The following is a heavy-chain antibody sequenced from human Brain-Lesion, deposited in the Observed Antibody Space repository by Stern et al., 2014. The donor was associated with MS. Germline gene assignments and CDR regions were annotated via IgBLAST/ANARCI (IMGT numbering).Heavy chain of an antibody. Sequence: EGQLVDSGGDLGQPGGSLRLSCTASGFTFSTYWMHWVRQAPGKGLEWVSRINGNRCRTSYADSVKGRFTISRDNAKNTLYVQMNSLRVEDTAVYYCARAHVDSWDWFDPWGQGTLVTVSS. J-gene: IGHJ5*02. CDR1: GFTFSTYW. CDR3: ARAHVDSWDWFDP. D-gene: IGHD5-12*01. CDR2: INGNRCRT. V-gene: IGHV3-74*02.